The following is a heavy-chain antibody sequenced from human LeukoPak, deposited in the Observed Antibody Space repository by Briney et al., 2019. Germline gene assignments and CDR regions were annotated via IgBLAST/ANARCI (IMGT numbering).Heavy chain of an antibody. J-gene: IGHJ2*01. Sequence: GGSLRLSCAASGFTFSSYAMSWVRQAPGKGLEWVSAISGSGGSTYYADSVKGRFTISRDNSKNTLYLQMNGLRAEDTAVYYCAKDRRQQLVLWYFDLWGRGTLVTVSS. CDR2: ISGSGGST. CDR3: AKDRRQQLVLWYFDL. CDR1: GFTFSSYA. D-gene: IGHD6-13*01. V-gene: IGHV3-23*01.